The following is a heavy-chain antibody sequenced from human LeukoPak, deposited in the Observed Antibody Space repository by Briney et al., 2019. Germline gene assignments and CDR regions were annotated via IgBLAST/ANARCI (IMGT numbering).Heavy chain of an antibody. Sequence: PGGSLRLSCAASGFTFSSYSMNWVRQAPGKGLEWVSSISSSSSYIYYADSLKGRFTISRANAKNSLFLQMNSLRAEDTAVYYCARGFYDNSAFYFDYWGLGPLVTVSP. CDR1: GFTFSSYS. D-gene: IGHD3-22*01. CDR2: ISSSSSYI. J-gene: IGHJ4*02. V-gene: IGHV3-21*01. CDR3: ARGFYDNSAFYFDY.